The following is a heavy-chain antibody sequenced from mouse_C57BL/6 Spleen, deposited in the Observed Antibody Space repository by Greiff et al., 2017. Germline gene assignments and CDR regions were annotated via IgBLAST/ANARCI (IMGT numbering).Heavy chain of an antibody. CDR2: IWSGGST. J-gene: IGHJ4*01. D-gene: IGHD4-1*01. Sequence: VKLQESGPGLVQPSQSLSITCTVSGFSLTSYGVHWVRQSPGKGLEWLGVIWSGGSTDYNAAFISRLSISKDNSKSQVFFKMNSLQADDTAIYYCARTGTDYHYAMDYWGQGTSVTVSS. CDR3: ARTGTDYHYAMDY. CDR1: GFSLTSYG. V-gene: IGHV2-2*01.